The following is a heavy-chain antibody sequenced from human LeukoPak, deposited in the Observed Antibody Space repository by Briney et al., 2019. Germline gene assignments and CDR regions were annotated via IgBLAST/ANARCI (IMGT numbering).Heavy chain of an antibody. V-gene: IGHV4-34*01. Sequence: KPSGTPSLTCAVYGGSFSGYYWSWIRQPPGKGLEWIGEINHSGSTNYNPSLKSRVTISVDTSKNQFSLKLSSVTAADTAVYYCARVYDYWGQGTLVTVSS. CDR2: INHSGST. CDR3: ARVYDY. J-gene: IGHJ4*02. CDR1: GGSFSGYY.